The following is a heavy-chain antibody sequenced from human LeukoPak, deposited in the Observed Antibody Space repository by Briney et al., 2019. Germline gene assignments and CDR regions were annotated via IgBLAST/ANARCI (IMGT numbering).Heavy chain of an antibody. J-gene: IGHJ4*02. Sequence: GGSLRLSCAAAGFTFGDFGMHWVRQAPGKGLEWVALIWKDGSDEFYADSVKGRFTISRDNSRNTLSLQMNSLRGEDTAVYYCAREAAFQLEASLDQWGQGTLVTVSS. CDR3: AREAAFQLEASLDQ. CDR1: GFTFGDFG. D-gene: IGHD3-3*01. CDR2: IWKDGSDE. V-gene: IGHV3-33*01.